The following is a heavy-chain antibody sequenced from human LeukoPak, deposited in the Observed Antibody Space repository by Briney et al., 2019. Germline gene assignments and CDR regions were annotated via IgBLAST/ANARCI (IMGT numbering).Heavy chain of an antibody. CDR3: AKGGGYYYYGMDV. D-gene: IGHD3-10*01. CDR1: GFTFSSYA. Sequence: PGGSLRLSCAASGFTFSSYAMSWVRQAPGKGLEWVSAISGGGGSTYYADSVKGRFTISRDNSKNTLYLQMNSLRAEDTAVYYCAKGGGYYYYGMDVWGQGTTVTVSS. CDR2: ISGGGGST. J-gene: IGHJ6*02. V-gene: IGHV3-23*01.